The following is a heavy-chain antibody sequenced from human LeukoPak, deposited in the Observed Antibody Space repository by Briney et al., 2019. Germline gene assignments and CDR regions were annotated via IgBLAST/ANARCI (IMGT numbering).Heavy chain of an antibody. CDR3: ARQSSGYAVIGP. CDR1: GGSISSYY. CDR2: IYTSGST. V-gene: IGHV4-4*09. Sequence: SETLSLTCTVSGGSISSYYWSWIRQPPGKGLEWIGYIYTSGSTNYNPSLKSRVTISVDTSKNQFSLKLSSVAAADTAVYYCARQSSGYAVIGPWGQGTLVTVSP. J-gene: IGHJ5*02. D-gene: IGHD5-12*01.